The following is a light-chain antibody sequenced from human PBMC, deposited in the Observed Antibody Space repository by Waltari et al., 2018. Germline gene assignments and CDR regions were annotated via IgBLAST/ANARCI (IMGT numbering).Light chain of an antibody. J-gene: IGLJ3*02. CDR2: RNN. V-gene: IGLV10-54*01. Sequence: QAGLTQPPSVSKGLRQTATLTCTGNSNNVGNEGAAWLQQHQGHPPKLLSFRNNNRPSGISARFSASRSGNPASLTITGLQAEDEADYYCSAWDSSISVWVFGGGTKLTVL. CDR3: SAWDSSISVWV. CDR1: SNNVGNEG.